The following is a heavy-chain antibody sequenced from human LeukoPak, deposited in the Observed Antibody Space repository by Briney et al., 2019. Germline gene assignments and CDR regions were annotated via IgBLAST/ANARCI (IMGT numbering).Heavy chain of an antibody. CDR1: GGSISSGGYY. Sequence: TSQTLSLTCTVSGGSISSGGYYWSWIRQHPGKGLEWIGYIYYSGSTYYNPSLKSRVTISVDTSKDQFSLKLSSVTAADTAVYYCARGAYCGGDCYGFGAFDIWGQGTMVTVSS. CDR2: IYYSGST. D-gene: IGHD2-21*02. V-gene: IGHV4-31*03. J-gene: IGHJ3*02. CDR3: ARGAYCGGDCYGFGAFDI.